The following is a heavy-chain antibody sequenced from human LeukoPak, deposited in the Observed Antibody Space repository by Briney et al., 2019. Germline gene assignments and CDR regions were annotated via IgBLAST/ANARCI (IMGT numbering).Heavy chain of an antibody. J-gene: IGHJ4*02. D-gene: IGHD3-16*01. Sequence: GGSLRLSCAASGFALSAYWMHWVRQDPGKGLEWVARINEDATTISYADSVKGRFIISRDNSKKSLYLQMNNLRAEDTAVYYCVRDLVFVWTPGDDFDFWGQGTLVTVSS. CDR1: GFALSAYW. V-gene: IGHV3-74*01. CDR3: VRDLVFVWTPGDDFDF. CDR2: INEDATTI.